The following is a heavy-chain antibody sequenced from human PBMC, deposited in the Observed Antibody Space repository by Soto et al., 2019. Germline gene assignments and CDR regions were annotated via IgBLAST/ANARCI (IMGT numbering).Heavy chain of an antibody. V-gene: IGHV4-39*01. CDR3: ARSNAKQIDY. CDR2: IYYSGST. Sequence: QLQLQESGPGLVKPSETLSLTCTVSGGSISSSSYYWGWIRQPPGKGLEWIGSIYYSGSTYYNPSRKSRVTISVDTSKNQFALKLSSVTAADTAVYYCARSNAKQIDYWGQGTLVTVSS. CDR1: GGSISSSSYY. J-gene: IGHJ4*02.